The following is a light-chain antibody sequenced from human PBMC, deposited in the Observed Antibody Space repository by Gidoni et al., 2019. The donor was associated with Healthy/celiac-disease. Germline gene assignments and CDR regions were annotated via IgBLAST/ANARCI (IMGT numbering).Light chain of an antibody. V-gene: IGKV1-8*01. CDR2: AAS. CDR1: QGISSY. Sequence: AIPMTQSPSSFSASTGDRVTITCRASQGISSYLAWYQQKPGKAPKLLIYAASTLQSGVPSMFSCSGSGTDFTLTISCLQSEDFATYYCQQYYSYPWTFGQGTKVEIK. CDR3: QQYYSYPWT. J-gene: IGKJ1*01.